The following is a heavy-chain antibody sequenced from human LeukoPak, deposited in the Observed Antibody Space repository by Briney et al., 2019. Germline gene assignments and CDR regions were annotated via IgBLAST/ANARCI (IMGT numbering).Heavy chain of an antibody. V-gene: IGHV3-23*01. Sequence: PGGSLRLSCAASGFTFSSYAMSWARQAPGKGLEWVSAISGSGGSTYYADSVKGRYTISRDNSKNTLYLQMNSLRAEDTAVYYCAKEGGNTLCFDYWGQGTLVTVSS. D-gene: IGHD4-23*01. J-gene: IGHJ4*02. CDR3: AKEGGNTLCFDY. CDR1: GFTFSSYA. CDR2: ISGSGGST.